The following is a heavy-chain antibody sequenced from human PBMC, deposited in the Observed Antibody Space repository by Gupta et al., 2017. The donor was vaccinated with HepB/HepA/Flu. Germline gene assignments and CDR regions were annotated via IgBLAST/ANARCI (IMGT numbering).Heavy chain of an antibody. CDR1: GCICSSYA. D-gene: IGHD1-1*01. CDR2: MSGSGRST. Sequence: EVQLLESGGGLVQPGGSLRLSCAAPGCICSSYAMSWVRQAAGRGLEWVSAMSGSGRSTYYADSVKGRFTISRDNSKNTLYLQMNSLRAEDTAVYYCAKGTTVDYYYYMAVWGNGTTVAVSS. CDR3: AKGTTVDYYYYMAV. V-gene: IGHV3-23*01. J-gene: IGHJ6*03.